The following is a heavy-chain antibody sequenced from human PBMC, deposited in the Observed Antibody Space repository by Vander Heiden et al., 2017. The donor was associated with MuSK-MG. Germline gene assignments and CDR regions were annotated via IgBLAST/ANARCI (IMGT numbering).Heavy chain of an antibody. J-gene: IGHJ4*02. V-gene: IGHV3-66*01. D-gene: IGHD6-19*01. CDR3: ARGDGIDSSGWYY. CDR1: GFTVSSNY. Sequence: EVQLVESGGGLVQPGGSLRLSCAASGFTVSSNYMSWVRQAPGKGLEWVSDIYSGGSTYYADSVKGRFTISRDNSKNTLYLQMNSLRAEDTAVYYCARGDGIDSSGWYYWGQGTLVTVSS. CDR2: IYSGGST.